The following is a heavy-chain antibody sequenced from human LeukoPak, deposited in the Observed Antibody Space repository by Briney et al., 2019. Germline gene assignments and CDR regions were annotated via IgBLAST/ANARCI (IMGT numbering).Heavy chain of an antibody. Sequence: PVASVKVSCTASGYTFTSYDINWVRQATGQGLEWMGWMNPNSGNTGYAQKFQGRVTMTRNTSISTAYMELSSLRSEDTAVYYCARGPYNWNSVDYWGQGTPVTVSS. J-gene: IGHJ4*02. D-gene: IGHD1-7*01. CDR3: ARGPYNWNSVDY. CDR2: MNPNSGNT. V-gene: IGHV1-8*01. CDR1: GYTFTSYD.